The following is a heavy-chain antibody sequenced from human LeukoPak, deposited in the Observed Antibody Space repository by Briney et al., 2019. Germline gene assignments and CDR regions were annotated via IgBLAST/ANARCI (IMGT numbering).Heavy chain of an antibody. V-gene: IGHV3-7*03. D-gene: IGHD6-13*01. CDR1: GLSFSSYW. CDR2: IKQDGSEK. J-gene: IGHJ4*02. CDR3: ATSTAAAGTD. Sequence: GGFLRLSCAASGLSFSSYWMSWVRQAPGKGLKWVADIKQDGSEKYYVDSVKGRFTISRDNAQNSLYLQMNSLRAEDTAIYYCATSTAAAGTDWGQGTLVTVSS.